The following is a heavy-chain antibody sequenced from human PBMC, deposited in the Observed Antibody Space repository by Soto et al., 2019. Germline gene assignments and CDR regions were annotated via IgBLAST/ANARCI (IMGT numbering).Heavy chain of an antibody. CDR3: DRGPSGDKVDY. D-gene: IGHD7-27*01. V-gene: IGHV4-30-4*01. CDR2: IYDGGTT. CDR1: GGSISSAAYC. J-gene: IGHJ4*02. Sequence: QVQLQESGPRLVSPSQTLSLTCTVSGGSISSAAYCWSWIRQSPDKGLEWIGHIYDGGTTYSSPSLKGRVTISAETSEAQYSLKLNSVSAADTAVYYCDRGPSGDKVDYWGQGIQVNVSP.